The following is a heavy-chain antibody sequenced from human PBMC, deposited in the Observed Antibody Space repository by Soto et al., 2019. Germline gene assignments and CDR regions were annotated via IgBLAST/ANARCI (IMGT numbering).Heavy chain of an antibody. J-gene: IGHJ4*02. CDR3: ASWCGGSCYTRPHQDY. CDR2: ITHNRGGT. CDR1: GEAFTGSY. V-gene: IGHV1-2*02. D-gene: IGHD2-15*01. Sequence: APARVSCKDSGEAFTGSYMHRVRHAPAPGLEWMGWITHNRGGTNYAQKFTGRVTMTRETSISAAYMELSRLRSDDTTVYYCASWCGGSCYTRPHQDYWALGTLVPVSS.